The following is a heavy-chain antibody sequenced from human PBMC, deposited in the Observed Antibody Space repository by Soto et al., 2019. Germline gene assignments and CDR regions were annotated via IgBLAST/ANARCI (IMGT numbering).Heavy chain of an antibody. CDR1: GYTFTTYS. CDR2: ISANNGNT. Sequence: QVQLVQSGAEVRKPGASVKVSCKASGYTFTTYSITWVRQAPGQGLEWMGWISANNGNTNYAQKFQGRVTMTTDTSTSTAYMELRSLRSDDTAVYYCAREAFGFHSSWFDHWCQGTLVTVSS. CDR3: AREAFGFHSSWFDH. V-gene: IGHV1-18*04. J-gene: IGHJ5*02. D-gene: IGHD6-13*01.